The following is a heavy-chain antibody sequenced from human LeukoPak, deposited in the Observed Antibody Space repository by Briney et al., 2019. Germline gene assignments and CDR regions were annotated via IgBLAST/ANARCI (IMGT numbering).Heavy chain of an antibody. V-gene: IGHV3-7*04. CDR2: INQDGSEK. J-gene: IGHJ4*02. Sequence: GGSLRLSCAASGFTFSHYWMSWVRQAPGKGLEWVANINQDGSEKYYVDSLKGRFTISRDNAEHSLHLQMNNLRAEDTAVYYCARGDKFSGDYWGRGTLVTVSS. CDR3: ARGDKFSGDY. CDR1: GFTFSHYW. D-gene: IGHD6-19*01.